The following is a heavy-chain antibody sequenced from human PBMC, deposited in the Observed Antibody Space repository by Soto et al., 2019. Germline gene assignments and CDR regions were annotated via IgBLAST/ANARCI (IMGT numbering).Heavy chain of an antibody. J-gene: IGHJ4*02. CDR3: AREGYEFWSGYYTGLFDY. CDR2: INAGNGNT. D-gene: IGHD3-3*01. CDR1: GYTFTSYA. Sequence: ASVKVSCKASGYTFTSYAMHWVRQAPGQRLEWMGWINAGNGNTKYSQKFQGRVTITRDTSASTAYMELSSLRSEDTAVYYCAREGYEFWSGYYTGLFDYWGQGALVTVSS. V-gene: IGHV1-3*01.